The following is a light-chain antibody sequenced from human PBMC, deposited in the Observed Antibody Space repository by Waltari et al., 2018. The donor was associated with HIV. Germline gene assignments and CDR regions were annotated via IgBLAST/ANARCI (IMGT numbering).Light chain of an antibody. V-gene: IGKV1-27*01. CDR1: QGIGTD. J-gene: IGKJ2*01. CDR3: QRYDRAPYT. Sequence: DVQMTQSPSPLSASVGDRVAITCRASQGIGTDLAWYQQKPGKVPKLLIYAASTLQSGVPSRFSGGGSGTDFILTITNLQTEDFSFYYCQRYDRAPYTFGPGTRLELK. CDR2: AAS.